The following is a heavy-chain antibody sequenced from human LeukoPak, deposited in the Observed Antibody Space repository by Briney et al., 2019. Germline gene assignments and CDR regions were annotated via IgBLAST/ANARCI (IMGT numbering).Heavy chain of an antibody. CDR3: TRRADILTGYSSYDY. J-gene: IGHJ4*02. CDR1: GYSFSSYY. D-gene: IGHD3-9*01. Sequence: GESLKISCKGSGYSFSSYYIAWVRRLPGKGLDWMGIIDPTDPHTRYSPSFQGHVTISADKSINAAYLQWSSLKASDTAMYYCTRRADILTGYSSYDYWGQGTLVTVSS. CDR2: IDPTDPHT. V-gene: IGHV5-51*01.